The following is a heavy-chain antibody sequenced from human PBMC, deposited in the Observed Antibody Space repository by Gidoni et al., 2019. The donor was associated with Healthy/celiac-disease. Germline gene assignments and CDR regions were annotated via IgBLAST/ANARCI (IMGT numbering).Heavy chain of an antibody. Sequence: EVQLVESGGGLVQPGRSLRLSCAASGFTFDDYAMHWVRHAPGKGLEWVSGISWNSGSIGYADSVKGRFTISRDNAKNSLYLQMNSLRAEDTALYYCAKDLRPSLSYGMDVWGQGTTVTVSS. CDR1: GFTFDDYA. CDR3: AKDLRPSLSYGMDV. J-gene: IGHJ6*02. CDR2: ISWNSGSI. V-gene: IGHV3-9*01.